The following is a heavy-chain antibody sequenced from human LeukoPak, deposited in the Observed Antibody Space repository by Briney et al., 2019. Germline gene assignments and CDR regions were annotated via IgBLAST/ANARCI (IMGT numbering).Heavy chain of an antibody. CDR1: GFTFSSYA. D-gene: IGHD3-22*01. J-gene: IGHJ3*02. CDR3: AKQSGGYYDSSGYSKRGAFDI. V-gene: IGHV3-23*01. Sequence: GGSLRLSCAASGFTFSSYAMSWVRQAPGKGLEWVSAISGSGGSTYYADSVKGRFTISRDNSKNTLYLQMNSLRAEDTAVYYCAKQSGGYYDSSGYSKRGAFDIWGQGTMVTVSS. CDR2: ISGSGGST.